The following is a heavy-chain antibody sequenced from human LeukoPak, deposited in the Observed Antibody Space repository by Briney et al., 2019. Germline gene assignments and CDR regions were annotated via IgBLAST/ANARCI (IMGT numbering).Heavy chain of an antibody. CDR1: GFTFSSYA. CDR2: IHDDGSKK. CDR3: ATYRQVLLPFES. Sequence: GGSLRLSCAASGFTFSSYAMTWVRQAPGKGLEWVAFIHDDGSKKYHADSVRGRFTISRDNSKSTLSLQMNSLRAEDTAIYYCATYRQVLLPFESWGQGTLVTVS. J-gene: IGHJ4*02. V-gene: IGHV3-30*02. D-gene: IGHD2-8*02.